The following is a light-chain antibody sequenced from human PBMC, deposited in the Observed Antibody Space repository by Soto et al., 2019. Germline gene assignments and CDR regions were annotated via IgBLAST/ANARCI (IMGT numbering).Light chain of an antibody. V-gene: IGLV1-40*01. CDR1: SSNIGAGYD. J-gene: IGLJ1*01. CDR2: GNS. CDR3: QSYDSSLSGLYV. Sequence: QSVLPQPPSVSGAPGQRVTISCTGSSSNIGAGYDVHWYQQLPGTAPKLLIYGNSNRPSGVPDRFSGSKSGTSASLAITGRQAEDEADYYCQSYDSSLSGLYVFGTGTKLTVL.